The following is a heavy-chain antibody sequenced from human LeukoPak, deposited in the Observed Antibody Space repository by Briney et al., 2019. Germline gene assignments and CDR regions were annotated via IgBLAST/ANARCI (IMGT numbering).Heavy chain of an antibody. CDR1: GYTFTSYY. D-gene: IGHD3-22*01. J-gene: IGHJ6*03. Sequence: APVKVSCKASGYTFTSYYMHWVRQAPGQGLEWMGIINPSGGSTSYAQKFQGRVTMTRDMSTSTVYMELSSLRSEDTAVYYCARNYYDSSGSADYYYYYYMDVWGKGTTVTVSS. CDR3: ARNYYDSSGSADYYYYYYMDV. V-gene: IGHV1-46*01. CDR2: INPSGGST.